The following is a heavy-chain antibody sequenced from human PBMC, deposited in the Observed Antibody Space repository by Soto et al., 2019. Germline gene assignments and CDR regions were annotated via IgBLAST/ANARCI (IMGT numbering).Heavy chain of an antibody. CDR3: AIELLMLRGAGGMDV. CDR1: GGSITSSGYS. D-gene: IGHD3-10*01. J-gene: IGHJ6*02. Sequence: SETLSLTCAVSGGSITSSGYSWTWIRQQPGKGLEWIGYIYHTGTTYYNPSLKSRLTISLDRSKNHFSLKLTSVTAADTAVYFCAIELLMLRGAGGMDVGARGPTVTAS. CDR2: IYHTGTT. V-gene: IGHV4-30-2*01.